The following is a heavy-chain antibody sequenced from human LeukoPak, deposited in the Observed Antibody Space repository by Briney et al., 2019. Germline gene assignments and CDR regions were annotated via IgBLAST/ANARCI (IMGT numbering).Heavy chain of an antibody. Sequence: PGGSLRLSCAASGFTFSSYGMHWVRQAPGKGLEWVAFIRYDGSNKYYADSVKGRFTISRDNSKNTLYLQMNSLRAEDTAVYYCAKVIETNYDFWSGYYGIGAFDIWGQGTMVTVSS. CDR3: AKVIETNYDFWSGYYGIGAFDI. CDR1: GFTFSSYG. J-gene: IGHJ3*02. V-gene: IGHV3-30*02. D-gene: IGHD3-3*01. CDR2: IRYDGSNK.